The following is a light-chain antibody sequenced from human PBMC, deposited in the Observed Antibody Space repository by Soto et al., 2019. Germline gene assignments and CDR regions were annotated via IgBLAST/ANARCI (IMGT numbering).Light chain of an antibody. CDR2: DAS. Sequence: IVLTQSPATLSLSPGERATLSCRASESVNNHLAWYQQKPGQAPRLLIYDASNRATGIPARFSGSGSGTDFALTISSLEPGDFAVYYCQQRSNWPPITFGQGTRLEIK. CDR3: QQRSNWPPIT. V-gene: IGKV3-11*01. J-gene: IGKJ5*01. CDR1: ESVNNH.